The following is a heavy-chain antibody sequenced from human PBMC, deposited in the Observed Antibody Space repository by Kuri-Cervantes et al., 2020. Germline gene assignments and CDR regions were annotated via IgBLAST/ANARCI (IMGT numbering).Heavy chain of an antibody. CDR3: ARDPYHSGYDYPVDN. CDR1: GGSISSYY. CDR2: IYHSGST. V-gene: IGHV4-59*12. J-gene: IGHJ4*02. Sequence: GSLRLSCTVSGGSISSYYWSWIRQSPGKGLEWIGSIYHSGSTNYNPSLKSRVTISVDTSKNQFSLNLSSVTAADTAVYYCARDPYHSGYDYPVDNWGQGTLVTVSS. D-gene: IGHD5-12*01.